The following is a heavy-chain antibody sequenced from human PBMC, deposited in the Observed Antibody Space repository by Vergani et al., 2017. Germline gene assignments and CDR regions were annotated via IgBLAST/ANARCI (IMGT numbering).Heavy chain of an antibody. CDR1: GDSFRSNKW. CDR3: ARDPKSYCSGGSCFSVWGAFDI. CDR2: ISHSGST. Sequence: QVQLQESGPGLVKPPGTLCLTCAVSGDSFRSNKWWTWVRQSPGKTLEWIGEISHSGSTNYNPSLKGRVTLSLDTSKNQFSLRLSSVTAADTAVYYCARDPKSYCSGGSCFSVWGAFDIWGRGTTVTVSS. V-gene: IGHV4-4*03. J-gene: IGHJ3*02. D-gene: IGHD2-15*01.